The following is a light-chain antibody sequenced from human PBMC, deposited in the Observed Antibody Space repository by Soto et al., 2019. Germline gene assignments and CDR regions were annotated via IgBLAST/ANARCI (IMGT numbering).Light chain of an antibody. J-gene: IGLJ1*01. CDR3: SSYAGSTLG. CDR2: EVS. Sequence: QSVVTQPPPAAGSTGQSVPISCTGNRSDVGGYNYVSLYQQHPGKTPQLMIYEVSKRPPGVPYRFSGSQSGHTASLTVSGLQAEDEADYDCSSYAGSTLGFGTGTKVTV. V-gene: IGLV2-8*01. CDR1: RSDVGGYNY.